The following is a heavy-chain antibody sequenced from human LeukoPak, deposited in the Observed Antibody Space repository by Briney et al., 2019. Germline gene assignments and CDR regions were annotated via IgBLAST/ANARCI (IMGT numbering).Heavy chain of an antibody. D-gene: IGHD1-26*01. CDR1: GFTFDDYG. CDR3: ARSYSGSTGVDY. J-gene: IGHJ4*02. Sequence: PGGSLRLSCAASGFTFDDYGMSWVRQASGKGLEWVSGINWNGGSTGYADSVKGRFTISRDNAENSLYLQINSLRAEDTALYYCARSYSGSTGVDYWGQGTLVTVSS. V-gene: IGHV3-20*04. CDR2: INWNGGST.